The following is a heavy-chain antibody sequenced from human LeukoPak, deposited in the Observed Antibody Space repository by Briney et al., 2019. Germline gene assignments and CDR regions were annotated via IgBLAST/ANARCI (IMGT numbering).Heavy chain of an antibody. CDR1: SGSISSYL. V-gene: IGHV4-59*08. CDR3: ARRNYGDDDHYFDY. Sequence: SEILSLTCTVSSGSISSYLWSWIRQPPGKGLEWIGYISYSGSTNYNPSLKSRVTISVDTSRNQFSLKLNSVTAADTAVYYCARRNYGDDDHYFDYWGQGTLVTVSS. D-gene: IGHD4-17*01. CDR2: ISYSGST. J-gene: IGHJ4*02.